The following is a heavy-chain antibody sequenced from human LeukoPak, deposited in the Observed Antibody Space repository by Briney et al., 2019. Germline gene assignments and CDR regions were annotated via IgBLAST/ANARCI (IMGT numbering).Heavy chain of an antibody. CDR1: GGSISSGSYY. CDR2: IHTSGST. D-gene: IGHD2/OR15-2a*01. J-gene: IGHJ4*02. Sequence: PSQTLSLTCTVSGGSISSGSYYWSWIRQPAGKGLEWIGRIHTSGSTNYNPSLKSRVTISVDTSKNQFSLKLSSVTAADTAVYYCAREHPNIPFDYWGQGTLVTVSS. V-gene: IGHV4-61*02. CDR3: AREHPNIPFDY.